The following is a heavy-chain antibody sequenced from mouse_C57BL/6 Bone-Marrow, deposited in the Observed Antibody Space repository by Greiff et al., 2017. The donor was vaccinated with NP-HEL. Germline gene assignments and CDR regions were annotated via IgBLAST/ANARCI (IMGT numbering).Heavy chain of an antibody. V-gene: IGHV1-15*01. J-gene: IGHJ1*03. CDR2: IDPETGGT. CDR3: TRNFDV. CDR1: GYTFTDYE. Sequence: VQLQQSGAELVRPGASVTLSCKASGYTFTDYEMHWVKQTPVHGLEWIGAIDPETGGTAYNQKFKGQAILTADKSSSTAYMELRSLTSEDSAVYYCTRNFDVWGTGTTVTVSS.